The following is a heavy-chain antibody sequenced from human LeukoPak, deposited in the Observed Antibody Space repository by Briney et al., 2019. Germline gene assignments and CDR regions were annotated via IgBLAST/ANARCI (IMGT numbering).Heavy chain of an antibody. Sequence: GGSLRLSCAASGFPFSSYVMSWVRQAPGKGLEWVSYINHNGETIYYPDFVKGRFTISRDNAKNSLYLQMNSLRDEDTAVYYCARDNDCAFDYWGQGTLVTVSS. CDR2: INHNGETI. J-gene: IGHJ4*02. D-gene: IGHD2-21*02. V-gene: IGHV3-48*02. CDR3: ARDNDCAFDY. CDR1: GFPFSSYV.